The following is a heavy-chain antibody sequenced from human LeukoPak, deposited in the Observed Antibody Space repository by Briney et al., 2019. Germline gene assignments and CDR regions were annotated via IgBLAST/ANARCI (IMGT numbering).Heavy chain of an antibody. D-gene: IGHD2-2*02. J-gene: IGHJ4*02. Sequence: VASVKVSCKASGYTFTDYYMHWVRQAPGHGLEWMGWIDPRSGGTNFARKFQGRVTMTRDTSISTAYMELSRLTSDDTAVYYCTSSDYTSSDYWGQGTLVTVSS. CDR1: GYTFTDYY. CDR2: IDPRSGGT. V-gene: IGHV1-2*02. CDR3: TSSDYTSSDY.